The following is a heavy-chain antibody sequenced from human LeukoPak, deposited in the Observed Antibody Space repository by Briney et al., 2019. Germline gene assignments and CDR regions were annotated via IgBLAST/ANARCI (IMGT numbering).Heavy chain of an antibody. CDR1: GFTFSSYA. D-gene: IGHD3-9*01. CDR3: ARALRYFDWLLYLNGY. V-gene: IGHV3-23*01. CDR2: ISGSGGST. J-gene: IGHJ4*02. Sequence: PGGSLRLSCAASGFTFSSYAMSWVRQAPGKGLEWVSAISGSGGSTYYADSVKGRFTISRDNSKNTLYLQINSLRAEDTAVYYCARALRYFDWLLYLNGYWGQGTLVTVSS.